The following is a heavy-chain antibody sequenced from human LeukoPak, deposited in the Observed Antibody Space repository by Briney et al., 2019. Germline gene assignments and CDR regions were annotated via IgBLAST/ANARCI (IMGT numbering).Heavy chain of an antibody. J-gene: IGHJ4*02. CDR1: GYTFTGYY. D-gene: IGHD3-3*01. CDR2: INPNSGGT. Sequence: ASVKVSCKASGYTFTGYYMHWVRQAPGQGLEWMGWINPNSGGTNYAQKFQGRVTMTRDTSISTAYMELSRLRYDDTAVYYCARDYDLGYYFDYWGQGTLVTVSS. CDR3: ARDYDLGYYFDY. V-gene: IGHV1-2*02.